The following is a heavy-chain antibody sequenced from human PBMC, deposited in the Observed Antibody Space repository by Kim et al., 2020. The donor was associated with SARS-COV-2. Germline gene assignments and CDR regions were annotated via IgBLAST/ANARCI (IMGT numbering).Heavy chain of an antibody. CDR1: GGTFSSYA. Sequence: SVKVSCKASGGTFSSYAISWVRQAPGQGLEWMGGIIPIFGTANYAQKFQGRVTITADESTSTAYMELSSLRSEDTAVYYCARPAPMVRGVNRGYYYYGMDVWGQGTTVTVSS. V-gene: IGHV1-69*13. D-gene: IGHD3-10*01. J-gene: IGHJ6*02. CDR2: IIPIFGTA. CDR3: ARPAPMVRGVNRGYYYYGMDV.